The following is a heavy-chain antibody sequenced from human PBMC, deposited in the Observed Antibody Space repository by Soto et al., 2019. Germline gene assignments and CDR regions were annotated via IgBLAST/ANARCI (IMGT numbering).Heavy chain of an antibody. Sequence: SPSFQGHVTISADKSISTAYLQWSSLKASDTAMYYCASLSTVTTKSPFDYWGQGTLVTVSS. J-gene: IGHJ4*02. V-gene: IGHV5-10-1*01. D-gene: IGHD4-17*01. CDR3: ASLSTVTTKSPFDY.